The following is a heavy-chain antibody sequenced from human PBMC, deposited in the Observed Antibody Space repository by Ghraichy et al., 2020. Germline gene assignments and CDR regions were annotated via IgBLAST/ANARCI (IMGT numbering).Heavy chain of an antibody. CDR1: GFTFSSYA. J-gene: IGHJ2*01. Sequence: GGSLRLSCAASGFTFSSYAMSWVRQAPGKGLEWVSAISGSGGSTYYADSVKGRFTISRDNSKNTLYLQMNSLRAEDTAVYYCAKDWGHTMIVVNSLGGRYFDLWGRGTLVTVSS. CDR3: AKDWGHTMIVVNSLGGRYFDL. D-gene: IGHD3-22*01. CDR2: ISGSGGST. V-gene: IGHV3-23*01.